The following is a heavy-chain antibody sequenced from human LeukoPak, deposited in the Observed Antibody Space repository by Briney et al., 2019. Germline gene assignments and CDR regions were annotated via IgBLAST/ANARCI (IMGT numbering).Heavy chain of an antibody. J-gene: IGHJ4*02. CDR2: IRYDGNNK. CDR1: GFTFSSYG. D-gene: IGHD6-19*01. Sequence: GGSLRLSCAASGFTFSSYGMFWVRQAPGKGLEWVAFIRYDGNNKYYAVSVKGRFTISRDNSKNTLYLQMNSLRAEDTAVYYCAKDQQRGYSSYWALDYWGQGTLVAVSS. CDR3: AKDQQRGYSSYWALDY. V-gene: IGHV3-30*02.